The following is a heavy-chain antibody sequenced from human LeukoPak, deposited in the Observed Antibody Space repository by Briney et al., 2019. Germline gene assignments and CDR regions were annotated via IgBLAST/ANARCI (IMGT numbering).Heavy chain of an antibody. D-gene: IGHD6-13*01. Sequence: ASVKVSCKASGGTFSSYAISWVRRAPGQGLEWMGRIIPIFGTANYAQKFQGRVTITADESTSTAYMELSSLRSEDTAVYYCARWTRNDHSSSWFTHYFDYWGQGTLVTVSS. CDR1: GGTFSSYA. V-gene: IGHV1-69*13. J-gene: IGHJ4*02. CDR3: ARWTRNDHSSSWFTHYFDY. CDR2: IIPIFGTA.